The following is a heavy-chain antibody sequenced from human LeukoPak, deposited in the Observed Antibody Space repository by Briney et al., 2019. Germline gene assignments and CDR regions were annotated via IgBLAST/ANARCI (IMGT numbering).Heavy chain of an antibody. J-gene: IGHJ3*02. CDR1: GFTFSSYG. Sequence: SGGSLRLSCAASGFTFSSYGMHWVRQAPGKGLEWVAVIWYDGSNKYYADSVKGRFTISRDNSKNTLYLQMNSLRAEDTAVYYCAKDRYSGYDRVTFDIWGQGTMVTVSS. CDR3: AKDRYSGYDRVTFDI. CDR2: IWYDGSNK. V-gene: IGHV3-30*02. D-gene: IGHD5-12*01.